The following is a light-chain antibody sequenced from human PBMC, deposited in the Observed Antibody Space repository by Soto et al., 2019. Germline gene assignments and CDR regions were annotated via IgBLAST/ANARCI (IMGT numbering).Light chain of an antibody. CDR2: GTN. J-gene: IGLJ2*01. Sequence: QSVLTQPPSASGTPGQRVTISCSGGSSNIGGYNYVYWYQQYPGTAPNLLVFGTNLRPSGVPDRFSASKSGTSVSLTISGLRSEDEADYYWAAWDDSLRVVLFGGGTKVTVL. CDR1: SSNIGGYNY. CDR3: AAWDDSLRVVL. V-gene: IGLV1-47*02.